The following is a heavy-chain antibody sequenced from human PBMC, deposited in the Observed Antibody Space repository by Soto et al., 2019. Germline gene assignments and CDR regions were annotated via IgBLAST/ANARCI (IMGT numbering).Heavy chain of an antibody. J-gene: IGHJ4*02. CDR3: ARAKTVYGITFGGVIVKLDY. D-gene: IGHD3-16*02. CDR1: GGSISSSNW. CDR2: IYHSGST. V-gene: IGHV4-4*02. Sequence: TSETLSLTCAVSGGSISSSNWWSWVRQPPGKGLEWIGEIYHSGSTNYNPSLKSRVTISVDKSKNQFSLKLSSVTAADTAVYYCARAKTVYGITFGGVIVKLDYWGQGTLVTVSS.